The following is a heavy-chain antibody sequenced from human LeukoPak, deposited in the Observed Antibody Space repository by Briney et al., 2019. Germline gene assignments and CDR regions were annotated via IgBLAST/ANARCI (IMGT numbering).Heavy chain of an antibody. CDR2: IGTDGGYI. Sequence: GGSLRLSCAASGFTFSSHNMSWVRQAPMKGLEWVSSIGTDGGYIYYADSVQGRFTISRDNAKNTLYLQMNSLRAEDTAVYYCARNWNDDYWGQGTLVTVSS. CDR1: GFTFSSHN. V-gene: IGHV3-21*01. D-gene: IGHD1-1*01. J-gene: IGHJ4*02. CDR3: ARNWNDDY.